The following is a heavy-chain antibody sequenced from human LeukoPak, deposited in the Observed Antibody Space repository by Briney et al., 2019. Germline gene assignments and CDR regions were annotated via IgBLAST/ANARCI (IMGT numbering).Heavy chain of an antibody. CDR1: GFTFSTSW. V-gene: IGHV3-7*01. J-gene: IGHJ4*02. D-gene: IGHD4/OR15-4a*01. CDR3: TRDRAYGALDY. CDR2: INGDGSLH. Sequence: GGTLRLSCAASGFTFSTSWMTWVRQAPGKGLGWGANINGDGSLHGHVASVKGRFTIYRDNAKNSVYLQMISLRDEDTAVYYCTRDRAYGALDYWGQGTLVTVSS.